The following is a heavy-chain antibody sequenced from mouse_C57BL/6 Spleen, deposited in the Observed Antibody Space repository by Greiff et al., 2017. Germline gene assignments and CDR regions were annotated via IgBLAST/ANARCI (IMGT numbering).Heavy chain of an antibody. CDR2: IDPNSGGT. CDR1: GYTFTSYW. V-gene: IGHV1-72*01. Sequence: QVQLQQPGAELVMPGASVKLSCQASGYTFTSYWMHWVKQRPGRGLEWIGGIDPNSGGTKYNEKFKSKATLTVDKSSSTAYMQRSSLTYEDSAVYYWAREVVAHGFHYWGQGATLTVAS. CDR3: AREVVAHGFHY. J-gene: IGHJ2*01. D-gene: IGHD1-1*01.